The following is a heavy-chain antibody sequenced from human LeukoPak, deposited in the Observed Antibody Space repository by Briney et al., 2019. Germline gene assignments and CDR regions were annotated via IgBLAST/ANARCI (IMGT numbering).Heavy chain of an antibody. Sequence: SETLSLTCAVSGYSISSGYYWGWSRQPPGQGLEWIGSIYHSGSTYYNPSLKSRVTISVDTSKNQFSLKLSSVTAADTAVYYCARERNVLLWFGEFENWGQGTLVTVSS. D-gene: IGHD3-10*01. CDR1: GYSISSGYY. CDR2: IYHSGST. CDR3: ARERNVLLWFGEFEN. J-gene: IGHJ4*02. V-gene: IGHV4-38-2*02.